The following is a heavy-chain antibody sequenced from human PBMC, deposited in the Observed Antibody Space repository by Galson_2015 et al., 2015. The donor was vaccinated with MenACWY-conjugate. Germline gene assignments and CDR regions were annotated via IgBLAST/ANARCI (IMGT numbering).Heavy chain of an antibody. CDR3: ARAGTWIHQYFYYMDV. V-gene: IGHV3-48*03. Sequence: SLRLSCAASGFTFTGYEFNWVRQAPGKGLEWLSYIRKSGSPIYYADSVKGRFTISRDNIKKALFLEMNSLRAGDTGVYYCARAGTWIHQYFYYMDVWGKGTTVTVSS. J-gene: IGHJ6*03. D-gene: IGHD5-18*01. CDR2: IRKSGSPI. CDR1: GFTFTGYE.